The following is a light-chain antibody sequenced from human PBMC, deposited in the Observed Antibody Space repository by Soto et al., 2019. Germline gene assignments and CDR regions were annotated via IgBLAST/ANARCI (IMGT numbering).Light chain of an antibody. CDR2: GAS. V-gene: IGKV3-20*01. J-gene: IGKJ3*01. Sequence: EIVLTQSPGTLSLSPGERATLSCRASQSVSSSYLAWYQQKPGQAPRLLIYGASSRATGIPDRFSGSGSGTDFTLTISRLQPEDFALSYCQQYGSSPLVTFGAGTKVDIK. CDR1: QSVSSSY. CDR3: QQYGSSPLVT.